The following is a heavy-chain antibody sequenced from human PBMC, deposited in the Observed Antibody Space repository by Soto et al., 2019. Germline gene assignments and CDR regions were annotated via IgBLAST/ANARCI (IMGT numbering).Heavy chain of an antibody. CDR2: IYYSGVT. J-gene: IGHJ4*02. CDR3: ARGEWELAPLPDY. D-gene: IGHD1-26*01. CDR1: GGSISSYY. Sequence: PSETLSLTCTVSGGSISSYYWSWIRQPPGKGLEWIGYIYYSGVTNYNPSLQSRVTISLDTSKNQFSLKLSSVIAADTAVYYCARGEWELAPLPDYWGQGTLVTVSS. V-gene: IGHV4-59*01.